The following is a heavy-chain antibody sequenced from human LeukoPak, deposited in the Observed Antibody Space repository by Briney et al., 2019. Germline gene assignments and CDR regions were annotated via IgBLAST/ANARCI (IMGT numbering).Heavy chain of an antibody. Sequence: GGSLRLSCAASGFTFSSYSMNWVRQAPGKGLEWVSSISSSSSYIFYADSVKGRFTISRDNAKNSLYLQMNSLRAEDTAVYYCARESIIPGYSSKVDPWGPGTLVTVSS. V-gene: IGHV3-21*01. D-gene: IGHD6-13*01. CDR1: GFTFSSYS. J-gene: IGHJ5*02. CDR2: ISSSSSYI. CDR3: ARESIIPGYSSKVDP.